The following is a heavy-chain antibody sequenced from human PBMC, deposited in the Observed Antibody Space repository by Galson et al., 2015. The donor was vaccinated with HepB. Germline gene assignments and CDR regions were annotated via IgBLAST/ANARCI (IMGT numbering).Heavy chain of an antibody. Sequence: SLRLSCAAAGFNVGSNHMSWVRQAPGRGLEWVSVISSADNTIYADSVKGRFIIFRDNSRNTLYLQMNSLRGEDTAVYYCTRGGDINSWYPLFDFWGQGALVTVSS. CDR1: GFNVGSNH. CDR2: ISSADNT. CDR3: TRGGDINSWYPLFDF. J-gene: IGHJ4*02. D-gene: IGHD6-13*01. V-gene: IGHV3-53*01.